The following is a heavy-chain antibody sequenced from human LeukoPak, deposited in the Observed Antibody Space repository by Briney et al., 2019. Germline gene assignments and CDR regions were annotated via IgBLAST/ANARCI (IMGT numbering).Heavy chain of an antibody. D-gene: IGHD1-1*01. V-gene: IGHV3-30*02. CDR1: GFTFSSYG. CDR2: IRYDGSNK. Sequence: GGSLRLSCAASGFTFSSYGMHWVRQAPGKGLEWVAFIRYDGSNKYYADSVKGRFTISRDNAKNSLYLQMNSLRAEDTALYYCARGGTLLGYFDYWGQGTLVTVSS. CDR3: ARGGTLLGYFDY. J-gene: IGHJ4*02.